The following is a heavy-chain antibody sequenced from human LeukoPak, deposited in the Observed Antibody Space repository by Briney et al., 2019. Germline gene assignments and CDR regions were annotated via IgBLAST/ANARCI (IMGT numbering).Heavy chain of an antibody. Sequence: SSETLSLTCAVYGGSFSGYYWSWIRQPPGKGLEWIGEINHSGSTNYNPSLKSRVTISVDTSKNQFSLKLSSVTAADTAVYYCARRPLMDYWGQGTLVTVSS. CDR3: ARRPLMDY. J-gene: IGHJ4*02. CDR1: GGSFSGYY. CDR2: INHSGST. V-gene: IGHV4-34*01. D-gene: IGHD3-9*01.